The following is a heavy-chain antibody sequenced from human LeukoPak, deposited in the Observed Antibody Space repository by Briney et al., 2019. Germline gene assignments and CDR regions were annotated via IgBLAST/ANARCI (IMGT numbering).Heavy chain of an antibody. CDR1: GFTFSRYW. Sequence: GGSLRLSCAAAGFTFSRYWMSWVRQATGKGLECVAKIKEDGSEKHYVDSVKGRFTISRDNAKKSLYLQMNSLRAEDTAVYYCARDYTGGWNDYWGQGTLVTVSS. CDR3: ARDYTGGWNDY. J-gene: IGHJ4*02. CDR2: IKEDGSEK. D-gene: IGHD7-27*01. V-gene: IGHV3-7*01.